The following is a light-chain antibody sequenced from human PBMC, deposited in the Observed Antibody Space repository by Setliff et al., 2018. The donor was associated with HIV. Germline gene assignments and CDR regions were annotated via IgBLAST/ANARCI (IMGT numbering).Light chain of an antibody. Sequence: QSVLTQPASVSGSPGQSITIPCTGTRSDVGAFTYVSWYQQHPGKAPKLMIYEVDHRPSGVSSRFSGSKSGNTASLTISGLQAEDEADYYCVSLTSTTFHVFGTGTKVTVL. CDR2: EVD. J-gene: IGLJ1*01. V-gene: IGLV2-14*01. CDR1: RSDVGAFTY. CDR3: VSLTSTTFHV.